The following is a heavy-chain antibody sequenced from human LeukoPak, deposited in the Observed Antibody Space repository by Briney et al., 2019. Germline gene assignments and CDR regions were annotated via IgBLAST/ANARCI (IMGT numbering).Heavy chain of an antibody. J-gene: IGHJ4*02. Sequence: ASVKVSCKASGYTFTGYYMHWVRQAPGQGLEWMGRINPNSGGTNYAQNFQGRVTMTRDTSISTAYMELSSLRSDDTAVYYCAGGSWLANGGFFDYWGQGTLVTVSS. V-gene: IGHV1-2*06. CDR2: INPNSGGT. D-gene: IGHD6-19*01. CDR3: AGGSWLANGGFFDY. CDR1: GYTFTGYY.